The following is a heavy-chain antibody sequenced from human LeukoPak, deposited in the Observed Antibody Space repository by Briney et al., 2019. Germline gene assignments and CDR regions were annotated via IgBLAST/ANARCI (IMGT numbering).Heavy chain of an antibody. CDR3: ARAPYKYYYDSSGYSDFDY. CDR1: GFTFDDYA. D-gene: IGHD3-22*01. V-gene: IGHV3-9*01. J-gene: IGHJ4*02. CDR2: ISWNSGSI. Sequence: GGSLRLSCAASGFTFDDYAMHWVRQAPGKGLEWVSGISWNSGSIGYADSVKGRSTISRDNAKNSLYLQMNSLRAEDTAVYYCARAPYKYYYDSSGYSDFDYWGQGTLVTVSS.